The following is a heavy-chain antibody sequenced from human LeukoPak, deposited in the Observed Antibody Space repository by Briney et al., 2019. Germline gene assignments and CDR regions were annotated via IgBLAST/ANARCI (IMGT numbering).Heavy chain of an antibody. Sequence: SETLSLTCTVFGSSITTYYWSWIRQPPGKGLEWIGHIYYGGGTNYNPSLKSRVTISIDTSKNHFSLKLTSVTAADTAVYYCARDSPRRWFDPWGQGILVTVSS. V-gene: IGHV4-59*01. CDR3: ARDSPRRWFDP. J-gene: IGHJ5*02. CDR2: IYYGGGT. CDR1: GSSITTYY.